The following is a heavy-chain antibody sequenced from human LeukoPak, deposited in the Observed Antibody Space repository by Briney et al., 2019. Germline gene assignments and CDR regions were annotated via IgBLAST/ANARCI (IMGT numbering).Heavy chain of an antibody. D-gene: IGHD5-18*01. CDR3: ARDRAMDVYYYYGMDV. V-gene: IGHV1-69*13. CDR1: GGTFSSYA. J-gene: IGHJ6*02. CDR2: IIPIFGTA. Sequence: SVKVSCKASGGTFSSYAISWVRQAPGQGLEWMGGIIPIFGTANYAQKFQGRVTITADESTSTAYMELSSLRSEDTAVYYCARDRAMDVYYYYGMDVWGQGTTVTVSS.